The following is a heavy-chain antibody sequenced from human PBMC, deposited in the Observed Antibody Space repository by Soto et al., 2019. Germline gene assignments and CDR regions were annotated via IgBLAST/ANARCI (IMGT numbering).Heavy chain of an antibody. D-gene: IGHD2-15*01. CDR3: AHRPSTAPGYFDY. V-gene: IGHV2-5*02. CDR1: GSSLSTNGVG. CDR2: IYWDDDR. Sequence: QITLKESGPTLVKPTQTLTLTCSFSGSSLSTNGVGVAWIRQPPGKALEWLALIYWDDDRRYNPSLKSRLTITKDTSKNQVVLTITNMDPVDTATYYCAHRPSTAPGYFDYCGQGTLVTVSS. J-gene: IGHJ4*02.